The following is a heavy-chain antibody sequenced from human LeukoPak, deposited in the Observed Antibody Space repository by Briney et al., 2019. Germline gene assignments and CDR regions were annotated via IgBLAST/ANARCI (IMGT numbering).Heavy chain of an antibody. CDR1: GFTFSSYA. D-gene: IGHD4-23*01. Sequence: PGGSLRLSCAASGFTFSSYAMSWVRQAPGKGLEWVSAISGSGGSTYYADSVKGRFTISRDNSKNTLYLQMNSLKTEDTAVYYCTRRVDYGGNSAWYFDLWGRGXLVTVSS. J-gene: IGHJ2*01. CDR3: TRRVDYGGNSAWYFDL. V-gene: IGHV3-23*01. CDR2: ISGSGGST.